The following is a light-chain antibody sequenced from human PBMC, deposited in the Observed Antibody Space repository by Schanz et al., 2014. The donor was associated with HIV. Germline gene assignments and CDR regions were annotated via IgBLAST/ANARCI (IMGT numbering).Light chain of an antibody. J-gene: IGKJ1*01. CDR1: QTVSNN. CDR3: QQYGSLPWT. V-gene: IGKV3-20*01. Sequence: EIVMTQSPGTLSVSPGERATLSCRASQTVSNNLAWYQQKPGQAPRLLIYGASTRVTGIPARFSGSESGTDFTLTISRVEPEDYAVYYCQQYGSLPWTFGQGTKVEVK. CDR2: GAS.